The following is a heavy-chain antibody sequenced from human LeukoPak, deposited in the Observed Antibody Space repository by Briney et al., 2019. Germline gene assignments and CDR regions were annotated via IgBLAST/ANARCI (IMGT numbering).Heavy chain of an antibody. CDR3: ARGLGSGWFAYDY. CDR2: TYYRSKWYS. Sequence: SQTLSLTCAISGDSASTNSAAWNWIRQSPSRGLEWLGRTYYRSKWYSDYAVSVKSRITITADTSKNHFSLRLNSVIPEDTAVYYCARGLGSGWFAYDYWGQGTLVTVSS. CDR1: GDSASTNSAA. J-gene: IGHJ4*02. V-gene: IGHV6-1*01. D-gene: IGHD6-19*01.